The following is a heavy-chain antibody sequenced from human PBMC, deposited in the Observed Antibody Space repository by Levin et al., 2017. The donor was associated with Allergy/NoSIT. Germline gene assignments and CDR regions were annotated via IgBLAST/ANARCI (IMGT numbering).Heavy chain of an antibody. CDR3: VGWSVGGFYGVDY. Sequence: TSETLSLTCAASGFTFSNAWMSWFRQPPGKGLEWVGRIKSKTDGGTTDYAAPVKGSFTISRDDSKNTLYLQMNSLTTEATAVYYCVGWSVGGFYGVDYWGQGTLVTVAS. D-gene: IGHD1-26*01. CDR1: GFTFSNAW. CDR2: IKSKTDGGTT. V-gene: IGHV3-15*01. J-gene: IGHJ4*02.